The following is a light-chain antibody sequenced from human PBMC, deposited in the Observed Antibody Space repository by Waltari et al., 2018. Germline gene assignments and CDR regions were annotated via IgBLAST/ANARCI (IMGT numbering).Light chain of an antibody. CDR2: DTN. V-gene: IGLV7-46*01. CDR1: AGAVTRSHY. CDR3: LLTYSGAVV. J-gene: IGLJ2*01. Sequence: QAVVTQEPSLTVSPGGTVTLTCGSSAGAVTRSHYPSWFQQKSGQAPRSLIFDTNSKDSSTPARFSGSLPGARAALTRSGARREDEAEYFCLLTYSGAVVFGGGTKLTVL.